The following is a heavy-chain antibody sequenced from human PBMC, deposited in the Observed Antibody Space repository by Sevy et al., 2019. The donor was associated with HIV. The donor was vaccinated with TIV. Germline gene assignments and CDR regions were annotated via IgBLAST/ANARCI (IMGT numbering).Heavy chain of an antibody. V-gene: IGHV3-21*01. D-gene: IGHD4-4*01. Sequence: GGSLRLSCAASGFTFSSYSMNWVRQAPGKGLEWVSSISSSSSYIYYADSVKGRFTISRDNAKNSLYLQMNSLRAEDTAGYYCAGSPTTVTTGGGGAPAYWGQGTLVTVSS. CDR3: AGSPTTVTTGGGGAPAY. J-gene: IGHJ4*02. CDR1: GFTFSSYS. CDR2: ISSSSSYI.